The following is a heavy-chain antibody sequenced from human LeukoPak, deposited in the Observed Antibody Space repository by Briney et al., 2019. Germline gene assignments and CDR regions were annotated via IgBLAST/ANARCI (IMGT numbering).Heavy chain of an antibody. CDR1: GFTFSSYA. J-gene: IGHJ4*02. V-gene: IGHV3-23*01. CDR3: AKTYNWNYDY. D-gene: IGHD1-7*01. Sequence: PGGSLRLSCVASGFTFSSYAMSWVRQAPGKGLEWVSVISGSGDNTYYADSVKGRFTFSRDNSKNTLYLQMNSLRAEDTAVYYCAKTYNWNYDYWGQGTLVTVSS. CDR2: ISGSGDNT.